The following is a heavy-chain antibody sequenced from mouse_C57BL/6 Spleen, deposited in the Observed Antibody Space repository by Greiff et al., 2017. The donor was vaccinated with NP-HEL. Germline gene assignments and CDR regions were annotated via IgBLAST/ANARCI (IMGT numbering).Heavy chain of an antibody. CDR2: IHPNSGST. D-gene: IGHD1-1*01. CDR3: ARGATVDYFDY. Sequence: VKLQQPGAELVKPGASVKLSCKASGYTFTSYWMHWVKQRPGQGLEWIGMIHPNSGSTNYNEKFKSKATLTVDKSSSTAYMQLSSLTSEDSAVYYCARGATVDYFDYWGQGTTLTVSS. V-gene: IGHV1-64*01. J-gene: IGHJ2*01. CDR1: GYTFTSYW.